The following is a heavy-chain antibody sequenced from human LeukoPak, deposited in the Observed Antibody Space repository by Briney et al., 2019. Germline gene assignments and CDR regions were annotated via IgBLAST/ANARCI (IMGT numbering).Heavy chain of an antibody. V-gene: IGHV1-69*01. CDR3: ARGIEQQLETLYY. Sequence: SSVKVSCKSSGGTFSSYAISWVRQAPGQGLEWMGGIIPIFGTANYAQKFQGRVTITADESTSTAYMELSSLRSEDTAVYYCARGIEQQLETLYYWGQGTLVTVSS. D-gene: IGHD6-13*01. CDR2: IIPIFGTA. CDR1: GGTFSSYA. J-gene: IGHJ4*02.